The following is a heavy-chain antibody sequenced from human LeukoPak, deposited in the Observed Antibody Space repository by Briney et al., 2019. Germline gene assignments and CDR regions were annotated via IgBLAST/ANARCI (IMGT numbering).Heavy chain of an antibody. CDR2: ISSSGSTT. V-gene: IGHV3-48*03. CDR1: GFTFSTYE. Sequence: GGSLRLSCAASGFTFSTYEMNWVRQAPGKGLEWVSHISSSGSTTYYADSVKGRFTISRDNARNSLSLQMDSLSAEDTAVYYCARDGALAYWGQGTLVTVSS. J-gene: IGHJ4*02. D-gene: IGHD3-3*02. CDR3: ARDGALAY.